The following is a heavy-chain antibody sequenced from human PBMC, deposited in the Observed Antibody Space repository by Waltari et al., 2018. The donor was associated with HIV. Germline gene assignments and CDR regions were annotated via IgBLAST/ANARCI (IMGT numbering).Heavy chain of an antibody. CDR1: GCSIRCADYY. V-gene: IGHV4-31*03. J-gene: IGHJ6*02. CDR3: ARASLLYGMDV. Sequence: QLQLQASVPGLVKPSQTLSLTCPFAGCSIRCADYYWSLIRQHPGKGLEWVGYIYYSGSTYYNSSLKSRVTISVDTSKNQFSLRLSSVTAADTAVYYCARASLLYGMDVWGQGTTVTVSS. CDR2: IYYSGST.